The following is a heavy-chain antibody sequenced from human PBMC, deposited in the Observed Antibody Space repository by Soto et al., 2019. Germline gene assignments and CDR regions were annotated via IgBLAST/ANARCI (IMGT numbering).Heavy chain of an antibody. D-gene: IGHD3-3*01. CDR1: GFTFSTYW. CDR2: IKQDGREK. V-gene: IGHV3-7*01. J-gene: IGHJ3*02. CDR3: ARENPRLGAFDI. Sequence: PGGSLRLSCAASGFTFSTYWMSWVRQAPGKGLEWVANIKQDGREKYYVDSVKGRFTISRDNAKSSLYLQMNSLRVEDTAVYYCARENPRLGAFDIWGQGTMVTVS.